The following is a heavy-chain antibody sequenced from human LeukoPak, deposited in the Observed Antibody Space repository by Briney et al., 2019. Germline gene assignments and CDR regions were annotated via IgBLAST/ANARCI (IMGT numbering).Heavy chain of an antibody. D-gene: IGHD3/OR15-3a*01. V-gene: IGHV2-5*01. CDR2: MYWNDDK. CDR1: GFSLSTNAVG. J-gene: IGHJ5*02. Sequence: SGPTLVNPTQTLTLTCTFSGFSLSTNAVGVGWIRQPPGKALEWLALMYWNDDKRYSPSLKSRLTITRDTSKRNQVVLTMANIDLVDTATYYRAHTREIDFRFSYWLEPRGQGPLVTVSS. CDR3: AHTREIDFRFSYWLEP.